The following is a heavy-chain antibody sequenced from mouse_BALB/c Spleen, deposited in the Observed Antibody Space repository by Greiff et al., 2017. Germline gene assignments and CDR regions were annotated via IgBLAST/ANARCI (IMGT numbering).Heavy chain of an antibody. CDR1: GFSLTGYG. D-gene: IGHD2-1*01. CDR3: ARAIYYGIFDY. V-gene: IGHV2-6-7*01. Sequence: VQLQQSGPGLVAPSQSLSITCTVSGFSLTGYGVNWVRQPPGKGLEWLGMIWGDGSTDYNSALKSRLSISKDNSKSQVFLKMNSLQTDDTARYYCARAIYYGIFDYWGQGTTLTVSS. CDR2: IWGDGST. J-gene: IGHJ2*01.